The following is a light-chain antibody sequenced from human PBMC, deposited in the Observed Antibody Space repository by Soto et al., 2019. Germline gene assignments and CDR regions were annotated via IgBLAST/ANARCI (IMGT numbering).Light chain of an antibody. CDR2: ATS. J-gene: IGKJ1*01. V-gene: IGKV3-20*01. CDR1: QSVSSTY. CDR3: QQYGSSPWT. Sequence: EIVLTQSPGTLSLSPGDRATLSCRASQSVSSTYLAWYQQKPGLAPRLLIYATSNRATGIPDRFSGSGSETDFTLTITRLEPEDFAVYYCQQYGSSPWTFGRGTKVDIK.